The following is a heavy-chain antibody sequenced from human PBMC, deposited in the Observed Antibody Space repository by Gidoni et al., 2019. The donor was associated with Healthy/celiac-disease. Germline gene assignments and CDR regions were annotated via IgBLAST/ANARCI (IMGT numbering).Heavy chain of an antibody. CDR2: DDGSNK. J-gene: IGHJ6*02. Sequence: DDGSNKDYADSVKGRFTVSRDNSKNTLYLQMNSLRGEDTAVYYCARDQRDIVVVPDAMPMHYYYGMDVWGQGTTVTVSS. D-gene: IGHD2-2*01. V-gene: IGHV3-30-3*01. CDR3: ARDQRDIVVVPDAMPMHYYYGMDV.